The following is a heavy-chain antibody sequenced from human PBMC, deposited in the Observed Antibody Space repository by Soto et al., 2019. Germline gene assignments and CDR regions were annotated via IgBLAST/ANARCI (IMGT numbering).Heavy chain of an antibody. J-gene: IGHJ4*02. CDR3: AKLYGSSFLNDY. V-gene: IGHV3-23*01. CDR1: GFTFSSYA. Sequence: PGGSLRLSCAASGFTFSSYAMSWVRQAPGKGLEWVSSISASGGSTYYADSVKGRFTISRDNSKNMLYLQMNSLRAEDTAVYYCAKLYGSSFLNDYWGQGTLVTVSS. CDR2: ISASGGST. D-gene: IGHD6-6*01.